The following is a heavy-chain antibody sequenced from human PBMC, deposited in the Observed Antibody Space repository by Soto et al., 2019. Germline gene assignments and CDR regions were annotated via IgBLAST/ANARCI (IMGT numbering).Heavy chain of an antibody. CDR2: IYYSGST. J-gene: IGHJ6*02. Sequence: QVQLQESGPGLVKPSQILSLTCTVSGGSISSGGYYWSWIRQHPGKGQEWIWYIYYSGSTYYNPSLKSRVTISVDTSKNQFSLKLSSVSAADTAVYYCARERNYDSSGYSYYYGMDVWGQGTTVTVSS. CDR3: ARERNYDSSGYSYYYGMDV. CDR1: GGSISSGGYY. V-gene: IGHV4-31*03. D-gene: IGHD3-22*01.